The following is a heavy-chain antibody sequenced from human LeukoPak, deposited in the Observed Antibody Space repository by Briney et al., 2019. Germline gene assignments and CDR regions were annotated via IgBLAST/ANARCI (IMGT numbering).Heavy chain of an antibody. D-gene: IGHD6-13*01. CDR3: ARDSIAAAGTFDY. V-gene: IGHV3-21*01. Sequence: PGGSLRLSCAASGFTFSSYSMNWVRQAPGKGLEWVSSISSSSSYIYYADSVKGRFTISRDNAKNSLYLQMNSLRAEDTAVYYCARDSIAAAGTFDYWGQGTLVTVSS. J-gene: IGHJ4*02. CDR1: GFTFSSYS. CDR2: ISSSSSYI.